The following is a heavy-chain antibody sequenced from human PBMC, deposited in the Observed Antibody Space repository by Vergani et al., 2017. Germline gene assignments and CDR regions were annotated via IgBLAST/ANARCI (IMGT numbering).Heavy chain of an antibody. J-gene: IGHJ4*02. CDR1: GYTFTGYY. CDR3: ARWRRRGATCEKGY. V-gene: IGHV1-2*02. D-gene: IGHD1-26*01. CDR2: INLNSGGT. Sequence: QVQLVQSGAEVKKPGASVKVSCKASGYTFTGYYMHWVRQAPGQGLEWMGWINLNSGGTNYAQKFQGRGTIIRDTSISTAYMELSRLRSDDTAVYYCARWRRRGATCEKGYWGQGTRVTVSS.